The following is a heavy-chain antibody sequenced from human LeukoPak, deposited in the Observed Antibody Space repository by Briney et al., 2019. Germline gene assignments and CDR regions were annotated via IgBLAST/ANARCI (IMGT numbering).Heavy chain of an antibody. V-gene: IGHV3-9*01. CDR3: ALSSIAALGYFDY. CDR2: ISWNSGSI. J-gene: IGHJ4*02. Sequence: GGSLRLSCAASGFTFDDYAMHWVRQAPGKGLEWVSGISWNSGSIGYADSVKGRFTISRDNAKNSLYLQMNSLRAEDTALYYCALSSIAALGYFDYWGQGTLVTVSS. CDR1: GFTFDDYA. D-gene: IGHD6-6*01.